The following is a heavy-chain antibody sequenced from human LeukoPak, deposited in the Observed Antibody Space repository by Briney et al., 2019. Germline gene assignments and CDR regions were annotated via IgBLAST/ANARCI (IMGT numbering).Heavy chain of an antibody. D-gene: IGHD2-8*01. Sequence: GESLKISCKGSGYSFTSYWIGWVRQTPGKGLEWMGIIYPGDSDTRYSPSFQGQVTISADKSISTAYLQWSSLKASDTAMYYCARRIVLMVYAHHSNYFDYWGQGTLVTVSS. V-gene: IGHV5-51*01. CDR3: ARRIVLMVYAHHSNYFDY. J-gene: IGHJ4*02. CDR1: GYSFTSYW. CDR2: IYPGDSDT.